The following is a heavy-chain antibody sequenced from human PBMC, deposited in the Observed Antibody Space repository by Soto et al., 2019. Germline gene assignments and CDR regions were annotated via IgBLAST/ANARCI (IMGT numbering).Heavy chain of an antibody. CDR1: GYTFTSYA. CDR2: INAGNGNT. J-gene: IGHJ4*02. Sequence: ASVKVSCKASGYTFTSYAMHWVRQAPGQRLEWMGWINAGNGNTKYSQKFKGRVTITRDTSASTAYMELSSLRSEDTAVYYCARRDGYNYWYFDYWGQGTLVTVSS. D-gene: IGHD5-12*01. V-gene: IGHV1-3*01. CDR3: ARRDGYNYWYFDY.